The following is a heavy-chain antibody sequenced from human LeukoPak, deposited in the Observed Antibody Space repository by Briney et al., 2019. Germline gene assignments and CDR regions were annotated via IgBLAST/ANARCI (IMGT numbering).Heavy chain of an antibody. CDR3: ARDQDIVVVPTSPNWFDP. Sequence: GRSLRLSCAASGFTFSSYGMHWVRQAPGKGLEWVAVIWYDGSNKYYADSAKGRFTISRDNSKNTLYLQMNSLRAEDTAVYYCARDQDIVVVPTSPNWFDPWGQGTLVTVSS. CDR1: GFTFSSYG. D-gene: IGHD2-2*01. CDR2: IWYDGSNK. J-gene: IGHJ5*02. V-gene: IGHV3-33*01.